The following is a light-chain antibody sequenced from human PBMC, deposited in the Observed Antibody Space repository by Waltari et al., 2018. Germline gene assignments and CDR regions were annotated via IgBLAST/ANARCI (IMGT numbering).Light chain of an antibody. CDR3: QQYDNSRYT. CDR2: GAS. CDR1: QSVTSTR. V-gene: IGKV3-20*01. J-gene: IGKJ2*01. Sequence: ESLLTQSPGTLSLSPGERATLSCRSIQSVTSTRLALYQHKPGQAPRLLIYGASTRATGIPDRFSGSGSGTDFTLTISRLEPEDFAVYYCQQYDNSRYTFGQGTKLEIK.